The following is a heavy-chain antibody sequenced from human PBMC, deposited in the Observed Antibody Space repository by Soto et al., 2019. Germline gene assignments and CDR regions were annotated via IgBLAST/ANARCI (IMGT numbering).Heavy chain of an antibody. CDR1: VVSISSSSYY. Sequence: PWETLSLTCTFSVVSISSSSYYCGWIRQPPWKGLEWIGSIYYSGSTYYNPSLKGRVTISVDASKNQFSLKLSSVTAADTAVYYCERHPNDSRRGYYLEYLGQGTPVNVS. D-gene: IGHD3-3*01. V-gene: IGHV4-39*01. CDR2: IYYSGST. CDR3: ERHPNDSRRGYYLEY. J-gene: IGHJ4*02.